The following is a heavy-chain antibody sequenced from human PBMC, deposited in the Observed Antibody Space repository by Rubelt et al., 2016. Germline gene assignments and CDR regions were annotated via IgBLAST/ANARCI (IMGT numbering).Heavy chain of an antibody. Sequence: EAWMNWVRQAPGKGLEWVGRIKRKTDGGTSDHAAPVKGRFTISRDDSENTLFLQMNSLRTEDTAIYYCAREETSRSGQDYWGQGVLVTVSA. D-gene: IGHD6-25*01. CDR1: EAW. CDR3: AREETSRSGQDY. J-gene: IGHJ4*02. V-gene: IGHV3-15*07. CDR2: IKRKTDGGTS.